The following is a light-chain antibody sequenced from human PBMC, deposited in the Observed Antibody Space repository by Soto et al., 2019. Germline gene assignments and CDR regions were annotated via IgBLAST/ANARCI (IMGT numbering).Light chain of an antibody. CDR3: QQYENAPQT. CDR1: QSVGRNY. V-gene: IGKV3-20*01. J-gene: IGKJ1*01. CDR2: RIS. Sequence: EIVLTQSPGTLSLSPGERATLSCRASQSVGRNYLAWYQQKPGQAPRLLIHRISTRATGIPDRFSGSGFATDFTLTIRGLEPEDFAVYYCQQYENAPQTFGQGTKVDIK.